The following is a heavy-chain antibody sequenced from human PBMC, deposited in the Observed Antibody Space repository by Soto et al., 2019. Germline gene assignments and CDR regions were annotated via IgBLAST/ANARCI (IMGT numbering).Heavy chain of an antibody. CDR3: SRGIWRGYYSDYVMDV. CDR2: ITNGGTTI. CDR1: GFTFSDYT. D-gene: IGHD1-1*01. J-gene: IGHJ6*02. V-gene: IGHV3-48*02. Sequence: PGGSLRLSCAVSGFTFSDYTMNWVRQTPGKGLEWLTYITNGGTTIYYADSVKGRFTISRDNPKRTLNLQMNTLRDEDTAIYLCSRGIWRGYYSDYVMDVWGQGTPVTVSS.